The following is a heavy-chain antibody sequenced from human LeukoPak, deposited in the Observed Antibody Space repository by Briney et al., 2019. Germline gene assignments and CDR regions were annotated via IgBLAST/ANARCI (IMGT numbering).Heavy chain of an antibody. Sequence: SETLSLTCTVSGGSTSSSSYYWGWIRQPPGKGLEWIGSIYYSGSTYYNPSLKSRVTISVDTSKNQFSLKLSSVTAADTAVYYCARHLAAGPRFGDAFDIWGQGTMVTVSS. V-gene: IGHV4-39*01. CDR2: IYYSGST. CDR1: GGSTSSSSYY. J-gene: IGHJ3*02. CDR3: ARHLAAGPRFGDAFDI. D-gene: IGHD6-13*01.